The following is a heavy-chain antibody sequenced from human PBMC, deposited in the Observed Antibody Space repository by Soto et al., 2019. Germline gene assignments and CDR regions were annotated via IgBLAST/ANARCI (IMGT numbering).Heavy chain of an antibody. CDR1: GLSISDHY. V-gene: IGHV3-11*03. Sequence: GGSLRLSCAASGLSISDHYMIWIRRAPGKGLEWVSYSSNSGTFTKYADSVKGRFSISRDNAKNSLYLEINSLRGEDTAIYYCARSGDNYNVLDYWGQGTPVTVSS. J-gene: IGHJ4*02. CDR3: ARSGDNYNVLDY. D-gene: IGHD3-10*02. CDR2: SSNSGTFT.